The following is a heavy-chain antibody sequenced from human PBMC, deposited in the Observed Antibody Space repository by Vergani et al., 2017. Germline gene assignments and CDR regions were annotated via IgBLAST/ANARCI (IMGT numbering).Heavy chain of an antibody. CDR3: ARGRRGSSAAFDI. J-gene: IGHJ3*02. V-gene: IGHV4-39*01. D-gene: IGHD1-26*01. Sequence: QLPLPHSGPGLVKPSETLFLTCTVSADSISSGSYYWGWIRQPTGKSLEWIGSIYYSGLTYYNPSLKSRVAISVDPSKNQFSLKVTSVTAAATAVYYCARGRRGSSAAFDIWGQGTMVTVSS. CDR1: ADSISSGSYY. CDR2: IYYSGLT.